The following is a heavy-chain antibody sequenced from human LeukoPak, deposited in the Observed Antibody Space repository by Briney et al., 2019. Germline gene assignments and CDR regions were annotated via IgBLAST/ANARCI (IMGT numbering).Heavy chain of an antibody. D-gene: IGHD6-19*01. V-gene: IGHV1-46*03. CDR3: ARVERRYSSGWYAFDI. CDR1: GYTFTSYY. J-gene: IGHJ3*02. Sequence: ASVKVSCKASGYTFTSYYMHWVRQAPGQGLEWMGIINPSGGSTSYARKFQGRVTMTRDTSTSTVYMELSSLRSEDTAVYYCARVERRYSSGWYAFDIWGQGTMVTVSS. CDR2: INPSGGST.